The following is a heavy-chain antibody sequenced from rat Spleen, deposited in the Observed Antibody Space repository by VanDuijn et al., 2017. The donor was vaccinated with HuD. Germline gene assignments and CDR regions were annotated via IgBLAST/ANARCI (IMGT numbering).Heavy chain of an antibody. D-gene: IGHD1-11*01. Sequence: EVQLQESGPGLVKPSQSLSLTCSVTGYSITSNFWGWIRKFPGNKMEWMGFINYSGSTNYNPSLKSRISITRDTSKNQFFLQLNSVTTEDTATYYCARYGGYSGDWFAYWGQGTLVTVSS. V-gene: IGHV3-1*01. CDR2: INYSGST. CDR3: ARYGGYSGDWFAY. CDR1: GYSITSNF. J-gene: IGHJ3*01.